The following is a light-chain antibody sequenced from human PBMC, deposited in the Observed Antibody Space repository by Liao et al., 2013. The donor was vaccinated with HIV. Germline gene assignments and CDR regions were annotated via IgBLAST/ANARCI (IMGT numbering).Light chain of an antibody. J-gene: IGLJ1*01. CDR2: YDT. Sequence: SYELTQPPSVSVAPGKTARITCGGDNIGDKGVHWYQQKPGQAPLLVIYYDTNRPSGIPERFSGSNSGNTATLTISRVEAGDEADYYCQVWDSSSDHLVFGTGTKVTVL. V-gene: IGLV3-21*01. CDR1: NIGDKG. CDR3: QVWDSSSDHLV.